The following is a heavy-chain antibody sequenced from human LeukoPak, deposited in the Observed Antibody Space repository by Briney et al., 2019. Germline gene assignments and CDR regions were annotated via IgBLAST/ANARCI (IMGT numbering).Heavy chain of an antibody. Sequence: PGGSLRLSCAASGFTFSSYWMSWVRQAPGKGLEWVANIKQDGSEKYYVDSVKGRFTISIDNAKNSLYLQMNRLRAEDTAVYCCARDDCSSISCYHNWFDPWGQGTLVTVSS. D-gene: IGHD2-2*01. J-gene: IGHJ5*02. V-gene: IGHV3-7*01. CDR1: GFTFSSYW. CDR3: ARDDCSSISCYHNWFDP. CDR2: IKQDGSEK.